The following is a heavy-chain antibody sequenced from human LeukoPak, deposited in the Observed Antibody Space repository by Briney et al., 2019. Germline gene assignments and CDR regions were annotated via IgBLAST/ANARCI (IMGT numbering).Heavy chain of an antibody. CDR2: MDPNSGST. D-gene: IGHD4-17*01. CDR1: GYTFTSYD. J-gene: IGHJ4*02. CDR3: ARTQRTLNYGDYGSDY. Sequence: GASVKVSCKASGYTFTSYDINWVRQATGQGLAWMGWMDPNSGSTGYAQKFQGRVTMTRNTSISTAYMELSSLRSEDTAVYYCARTQRTLNYGDYGSDYWGQGTLVTVSS. V-gene: IGHV1-8*01.